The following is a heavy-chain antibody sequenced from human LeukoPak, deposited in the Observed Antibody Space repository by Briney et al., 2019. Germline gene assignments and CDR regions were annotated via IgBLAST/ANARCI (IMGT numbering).Heavy chain of an antibody. J-gene: IGHJ4*02. D-gene: IGHD3-10*01. Sequence: PSETLSLTCAVYGGSFSGYYWSWIRQPPGKGLEWVGESNHSGSTNYNPSLKSRVTISVDTSKNQFSLKLSSVTAADTAVYYCARLPAYYGSGSYYNVLDYFDYWGQGTLVTVSS. CDR1: GGSFSGYY. CDR2: SNHSGST. CDR3: ARLPAYYGSGSYYNVLDYFDY. V-gene: IGHV4-34*01.